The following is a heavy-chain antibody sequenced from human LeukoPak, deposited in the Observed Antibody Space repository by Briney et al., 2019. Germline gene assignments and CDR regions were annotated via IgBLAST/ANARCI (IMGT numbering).Heavy chain of an antibody. J-gene: IGHJ6*03. CDR2: IYYVGGA. V-gene: IGHV4-39*07. CDR1: GGSISSSSYY. Sequence: PSETLSLTCTVSGGSISSSSYYWGWIRQPPGKGPEWVGTIYYVGGAFYNPSLRSRLTISMDTSRNQFSLRLSSMTAADTAVYYCARAGIAAAGTYADYYYYYYMDVWGKGTTVTVSS. CDR3: ARAGIAAAGTYADYYYYYYMDV. D-gene: IGHD6-13*01.